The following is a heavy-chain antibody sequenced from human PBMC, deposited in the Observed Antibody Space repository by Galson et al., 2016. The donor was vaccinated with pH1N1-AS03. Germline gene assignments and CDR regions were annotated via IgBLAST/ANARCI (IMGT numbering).Heavy chain of an antibody. J-gene: IGHJ5*02. V-gene: IGHV3-23*01. Sequence: SLRLSCAAAGFTFSIYAMHWVRQAPGKGLEWVAGVGGVDGSLWYAESVKGRLTVSRDNSKGTLDRKMNSLRADDTAVYYCARGSGPPHWFDPWGQGTVVTVSS. CDR2: VGGVDGSL. CDR1: GFTFSIYA. D-gene: IGHD3-3*01. CDR3: ARGSGPPHWFDP.